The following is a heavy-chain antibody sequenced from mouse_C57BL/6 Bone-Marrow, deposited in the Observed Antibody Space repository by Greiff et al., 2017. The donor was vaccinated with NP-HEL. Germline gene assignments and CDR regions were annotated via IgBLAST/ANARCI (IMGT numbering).Heavy chain of an antibody. D-gene: IGHD1-1*01. V-gene: IGHV14-2*01. Sequence: DVQLQESGAELVKPGASVKLSCTASGFNIKDYYMHWVKQRTEQGLEWIGRIDPEDGETKYAPKFQGKATITADTSSNTACLQLSSLTSEDTAVYYCAVPYYGSSYVDWWYFDVWGTGTTVTVSS. CDR2: IDPEDGET. CDR1: GFNIKDYY. J-gene: IGHJ1*03. CDR3: AVPYYGSSYVDWWYFDV.